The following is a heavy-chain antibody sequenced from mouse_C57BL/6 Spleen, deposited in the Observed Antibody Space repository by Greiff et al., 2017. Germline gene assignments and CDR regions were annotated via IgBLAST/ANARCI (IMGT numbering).Heavy chain of an antibody. CDR3: ARGVYGNYDYAMDY. V-gene: IGHV5-16*01. D-gene: IGHD2-1*01. J-gene: IGHJ4*01. Sequence: EVMSVESEGGLVQPGSSMKLSCTASGFTFSDYYIAWVRQVPEKGLEWVANINSDGSSTYYLDSLKSRFIISRDNAKNILNLQMRSLKSADTATYYCARGVYGNYDYAMDYWGQGTSVTVSS. CDR2: INSDGSST. CDR1: GFTFSDYY.